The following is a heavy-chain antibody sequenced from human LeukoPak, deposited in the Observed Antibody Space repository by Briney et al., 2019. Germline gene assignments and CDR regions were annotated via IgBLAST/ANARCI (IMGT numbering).Heavy chain of an antibody. V-gene: IGHV3-74*01. CDR3: ARLYYYYYMDV. J-gene: IGHJ6*03. CDR2: ICSDGTNT. CDR1: GFTFSNYW. Sequence: GGSLRLSCAAPGFTFSNYWTHWVRQAPGTGLVWVSRICSDGTNTYYADSVKGRFSLSRDNAKNTLYLQMNSLRAEDTAMYYCARLYYYYYMDVWGKGTTVTVSS.